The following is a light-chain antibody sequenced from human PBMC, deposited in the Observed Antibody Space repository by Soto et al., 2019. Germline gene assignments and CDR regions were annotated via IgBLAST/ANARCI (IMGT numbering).Light chain of an antibody. Sequence: EIVLTQSPATLSLSPGERATLSCTASQNIVIYLAWYQQKPGQAPRPLFYDTSNRATGIPARFSGSGSGTDFTLTISSLEPEDFAVYYCQQRHAWPWTFGQGTKVEIK. V-gene: IGKV3-11*01. J-gene: IGKJ1*01. CDR3: QQRHAWPWT. CDR1: QNIVIY. CDR2: DTS.